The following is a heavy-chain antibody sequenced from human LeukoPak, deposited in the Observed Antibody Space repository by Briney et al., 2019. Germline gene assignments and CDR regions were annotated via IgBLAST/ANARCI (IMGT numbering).Heavy chain of an antibody. CDR3: AMRGDILVIPATYMFDY. CDR1: GFTFSSYT. CDR2: ISSSGSTT. J-gene: IGHJ4*02. V-gene: IGHV3-48*01. D-gene: IGHD2-2*01. Sequence: GGSLRLSCAASGFTFSSYTMNWVRQAPGKGLEWVSYISSSGSTTYYADSVKSRFTISRDNAKNSLYLQMNSLRAEDTAVYYCAMRGDILVIPATYMFDYWGQGTLVTVSS.